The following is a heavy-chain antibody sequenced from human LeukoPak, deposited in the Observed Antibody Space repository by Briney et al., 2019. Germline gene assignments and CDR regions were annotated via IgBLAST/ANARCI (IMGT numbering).Heavy chain of an antibody. CDR1: GFTVSSNY. D-gene: IGHD3-22*01. CDR2: IYSGGST. CDR3: ARGYYDSSGYYYFDY. V-gene: IGHV3-53*01. Sequence: PGGSLRLSCAASGFTVSSNYMSWVRQAPGKGLEWVSVIYSGGSTYYADSVKGRFTTSRDSSKNTLYLQMNSLRAEDTAVYYCARGYYDSSGYYYFDYWGQGTLVTVSS. J-gene: IGHJ4*02.